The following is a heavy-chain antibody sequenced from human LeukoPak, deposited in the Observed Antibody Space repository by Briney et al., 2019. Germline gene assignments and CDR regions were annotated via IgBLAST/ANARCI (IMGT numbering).Heavy chain of an antibody. Sequence: SVKVSCKASGGTFSSYAISWVRQAPGQGLEWMGRIIPILGIANYAQKFQGRVTITADKSTSTAYMELSSLRSDDTAVYYCARGQLVHQCDYWGQGTLVTVSS. J-gene: IGHJ4*02. D-gene: IGHD6-13*01. CDR2: IIPILGIA. CDR1: GGTFSSYA. CDR3: ARGQLVHQCDY. V-gene: IGHV1-69*04.